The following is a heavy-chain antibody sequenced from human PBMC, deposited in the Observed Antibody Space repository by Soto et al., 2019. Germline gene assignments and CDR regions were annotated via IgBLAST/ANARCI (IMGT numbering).Heavy chain of an antibody. Sequence: EVQLVESGGGLVQPGGFLKLSCAASGFTFSGSAMHWVRQASGKGLEWVGRIRSKANSYATAYAASVKGRFTISRDDSKNTAYLQMNSLKTEDTAVYYCTRLYGSGSHSVWGQGTLVTVSS. CDR2: IRSKANSYAT. CDR1: GFTFSGSA. CDR3: TRLYGSGSHSV. D-gene: IGHD3-10*01. V-gene: IGHV3-73*02. J-gene: IGHJ4*02.